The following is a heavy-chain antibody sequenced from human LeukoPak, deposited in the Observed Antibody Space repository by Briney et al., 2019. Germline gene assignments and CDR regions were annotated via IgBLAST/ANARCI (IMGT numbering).Heavy chain of an antibody. CDR2: IYSGGST. D-gene: IGHD6-19*01. J-gene: IGHJ4*02. CDR3: AKVVGYSSGWYGD. CDR1: EFSVGSNY. V-gene: IGHV3-66*01. Sequence: GGSLRLSCAASEFSVGSNYMTWVRQAPGKGLEWVSLIYSGGSTYYADSVKGRFTISRDNSKNTLYLQMNSLRAEDTALYYCAKVVGYSSGWYGDWGQGTLVTVSS.